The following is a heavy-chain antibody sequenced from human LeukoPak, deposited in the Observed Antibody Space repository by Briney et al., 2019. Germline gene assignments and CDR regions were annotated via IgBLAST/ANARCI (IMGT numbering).Heavy chain of an antibody. CDR1: GGSISSYY. V-gene: IGHV4-59*01. Sequence: SETLSLTCTVSGGSISSYYWSWIRQPPGKGLECIGYIYYNGNTNYNPSLKSRVTISVDTSKNQFSLKLSSVTPADTAVYYCARGVVTPFNGFDPWGQGTLVTVSS. J-gene: IGHJ5*02. D-gene: IGHD4-23*01. CDR2: IYYNGNT. CDR3: ARGVVTPFNGFDP.